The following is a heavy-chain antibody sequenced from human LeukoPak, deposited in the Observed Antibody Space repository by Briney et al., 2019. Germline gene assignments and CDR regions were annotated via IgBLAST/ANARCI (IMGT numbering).Heavy chain of an antibody. D-gene: IGHD3-22*01. Sequence: GGSLRLSCAASGFTFSSYAMSWVRQAPGKGLEWVSGISGSGASTKNADSVKGRFTISRDNSKNTLYLQMNSLRAEDTAVYYCAKDLGNYYDSSGYDYWGQGTLVTVSS. CDR3: AKDLGNYYDSSGYDY. CDR2: ISGSGAST. CDR1: GFTFSSYA. J-gene: IGHJ4*02. V-gene: IGHV3-23*01.